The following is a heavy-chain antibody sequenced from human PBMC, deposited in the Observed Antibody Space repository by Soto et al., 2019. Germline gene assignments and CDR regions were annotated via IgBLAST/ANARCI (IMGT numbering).Heavy chain of an antibody. V-gene: IGHV1-69*01. J-gene: IGHJ3*02. CDR2: IIPMFGTP. Sequence: QVQLEQSGAEVKKAGSSVKVSCKAFGGSVNSHAISWVRQAPGQGLEWMGGIIPMFGTPTYAQKFQAGVTISAEESTSTVYRDRSSLRSEDTAVYYCARSRNVAEFNDYGGNYHGFDSWGQGTMVTVSS. CDR3: ARSRNVAEFNDYGGNYHGFDS. D-gene: IGHD4-17*01. CDR1: GGSVNSHA.